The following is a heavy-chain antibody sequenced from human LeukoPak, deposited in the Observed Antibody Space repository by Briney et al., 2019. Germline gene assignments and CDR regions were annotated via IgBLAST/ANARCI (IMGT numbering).Heavy chain of an antibody. D-gene: IGHD1-26*01. CDR2: IDWDDDK. J-gene: IGHJ4*02. CDR1: GFSLSTSGVS. Sequence: ESGPTLVNPTQTLTLTCTFSGFSLSTSGVSVSWIRQPPGKALEWLARIDWDDDKYYSTSLKTRLTISKDASKNQVVLTMTNMGPVDTATYYCARIHIVRGREPFDYWGQGTLVTVSS. CDR3: ARIHIVRGREPFDY. V-gene: IGHV2-70*11.